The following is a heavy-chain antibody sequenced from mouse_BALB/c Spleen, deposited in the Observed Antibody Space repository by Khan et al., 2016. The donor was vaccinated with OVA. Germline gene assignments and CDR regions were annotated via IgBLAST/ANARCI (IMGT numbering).Heavy chain of an antibody. J-gene: IGHJ3*01. CDR1: GYVFSSYW. V-gene: IGHV1-80*01. CDR2: IYPGDGDT. D-gene: IGHD2-14*01. Sequence: VELVESGAELVRPGSSVKISCKASGYVFSSYWMNWVKQRPGQGLEWIGHIYPGDGDTKYNGKFKGKVTLTADKSSSTAYMQISSLTSEDSAVYFCARGGYDCFAYWGQGTLVTVSA. CDR3: ARGGYDCFAY.